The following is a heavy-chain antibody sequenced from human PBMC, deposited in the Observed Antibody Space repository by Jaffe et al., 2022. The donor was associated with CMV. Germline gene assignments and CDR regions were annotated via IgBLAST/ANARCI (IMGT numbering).Heavy chain of an antibody. J-gene: IGHJ4*02. Sequence: QVQLVQSGAEVKKPGASVKVSCKASGYTFTSYYMHWVRQAPGQGLEWMGIINPSGGSTSYAQKFQGRVTMTRDTSTSTVYMELSSLRSEDTAVYYCARTYYYGSGVRGGFDYWGQGTLVTVSS. D-gene: IGHD3-10*01. V-gene: IGHV1-46*01. CDR2: INPSGGST. CDR3: ARTYYYGSGVRGGFDY. CDR1: GYTFTSYY.